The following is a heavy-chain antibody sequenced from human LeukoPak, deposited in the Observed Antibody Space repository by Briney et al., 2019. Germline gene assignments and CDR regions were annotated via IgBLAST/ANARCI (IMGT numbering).Heavy chain of an antibody. CDR3: AKSNGYGLEDI. V-gene: IGHV4-34*01. CDR2: INHSGST. D-gene: IGHD3-10*01. CDR1: GGSFSSYY. J-gene: IGHJ3*02. Sequence: SETLSLTCAVYGGSFSSYYWTWIRQPPGKGLEWIGEINHSGSTNYTPSLKSRVSISVDTSRNQFSLKLNSVTAADTAVYYCAKSNGYGLEDIWGQGTMVTVSS.